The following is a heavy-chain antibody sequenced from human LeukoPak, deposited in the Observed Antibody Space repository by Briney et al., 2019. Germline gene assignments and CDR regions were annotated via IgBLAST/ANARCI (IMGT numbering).Heavy chain of an antibody. CDR1: GFTFSNAL. CDR3: TTSPGDSSGFVDY. J-gene: IGHJ4*02. Sequence: PGGSLRLSCAASGFTFSNALMRCVRQAPGKGLEWVGRIKSKTDGGTTDYAAPVKGRFTISRDDSKNTLYLQMNSLKTEDTAVYYCTTSPGDSSGFVDYWGQGTLVTVSS. CDR2: IKSKTDGGTT. V-gene: IGHV3-15*01. D-gene: IGHD3-22*01.